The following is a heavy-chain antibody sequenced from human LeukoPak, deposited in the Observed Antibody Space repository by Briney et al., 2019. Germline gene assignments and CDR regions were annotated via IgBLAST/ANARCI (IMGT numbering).Heavy chain of an antibody. CDR3: ARGNRITMVRGVLPDAFDI. CDR1: GGSFSGYY. CDR2: INHSGST. Sequence: SETLSLTCAVYGGSFSGYYWSWIRQPPGKGPEWIGEINHSGSTNYNPSLKSRVTISVDTSKNQFSLKLSSVTAADTAVYYCARGNRITMVRGVLPDAFDIWGQGTMVTVSS. J-gene: IGHJ3*02. D-gene: IGHD3-10*01. V-gene: IGHV4-34*01.